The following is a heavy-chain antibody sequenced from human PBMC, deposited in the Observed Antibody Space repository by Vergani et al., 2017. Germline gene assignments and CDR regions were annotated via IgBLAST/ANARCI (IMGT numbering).Heavy chain of an antibody. Sequence: QLQLQESGPGLVKPSETLSLTCTVSGGSISSSSYYWGWIRQPPGKGLGWIGSIYYSGSTYYNPSLKSRVTISVDTSKNQFSLKLSSVTAADTAVYYCAREGSYCSSTSCSAFDIWGQGTMVTVSS. V-gene: IGHV4-39*07. D-gene: IGHD2-2*01. CDR3: AREGSYCSSTSCSAFDI. CDR1: GGSISSSSYY. CDR2: IYYSGST. J-gene: IGHJ3*02.